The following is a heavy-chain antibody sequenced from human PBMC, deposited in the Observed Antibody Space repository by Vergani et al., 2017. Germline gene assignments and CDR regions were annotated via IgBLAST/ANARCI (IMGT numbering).Heavy chain of an antibody. Sequence: QVDLQESGPGLVKSSETLYLNCVVSGYSVGSGYYWGWIRQPPGRGLEWIGCVHRNGNTYYTSSLRSRATISRDTSKNQFSLRLTSVTAADTAAYYCARQNPYGSAHVDFWGRGVLVTVSA. V-gene: IGHV4-38-2*01. CDR3: ARQNPYGSAHVDF. J-gene: IGHJ4*02. CDR1: GYSVGSGYY. CDR2: VHRNGNT. D-gene: IGHD3-10*01.